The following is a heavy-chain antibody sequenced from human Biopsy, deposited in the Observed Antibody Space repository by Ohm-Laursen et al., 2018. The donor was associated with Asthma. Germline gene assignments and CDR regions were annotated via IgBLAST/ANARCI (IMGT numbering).Heavy chain of an antibody. CDR1: RFTYE. CDR3: ARGGVAGTHIED. CDR2: ISYDGSSI. V-gene: IGHV3-30-3*01. D-gene: IGHD6-19*01. Sequence: SLRLSCTASRFTYEMHWVRQAPGQGLEWVAVISYDGSSIYYADSVKGRFTISRDDSKNTLSLQMNSLTAEDTAVYYCARGGVAGTHIEDWGQGTLVTVSS. J-gene: IGHJ4*02.